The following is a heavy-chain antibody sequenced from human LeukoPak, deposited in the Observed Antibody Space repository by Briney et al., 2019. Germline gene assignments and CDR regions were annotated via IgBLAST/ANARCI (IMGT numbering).Heavy chain of an antibody. J-gene: IGHJ4*02. CDR2: ISVSGDTI. D-gene: IGHD3-10*01. CDR1: GFTFSRNS. Sequence: GGSLRLSCAASGFTFSRNSMNWVRQAPGKGLEWVSYISVSGDTIYYADSVKGRFTISRDNAKKSLYLQMKSLRAEDTAVYYCARGTLYYGSESYDYWGQGTLVAVSS. CDR3: ARGTLYYGSESYDY. V-gene: IGHV3-48*04.